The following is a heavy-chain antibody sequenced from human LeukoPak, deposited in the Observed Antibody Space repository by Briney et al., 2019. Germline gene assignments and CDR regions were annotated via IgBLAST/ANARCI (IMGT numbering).Heavy chain of an antibody. CDR3: SRLPGRVVVAFDY. J-gene: IGHJ4*02. V-gene: IGHV5-51*01. CDR2: IYPGDSDT. D-gene: IGHD2-15*01. Sequence: GESLKISCKGSGYSFTSYWIGWVRQIPGKGLEWMGIIYPGDSDTRSSPSFEGQVTISADQSLSTPYLQWSSLQAQDTAVDYYSRLPGRVVVAFDYWGQGTLVTVSS. CDR1: GYSFTSYW.